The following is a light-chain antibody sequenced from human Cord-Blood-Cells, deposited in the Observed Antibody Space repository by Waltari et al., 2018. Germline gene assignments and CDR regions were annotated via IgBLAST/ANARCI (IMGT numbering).Light chain of an antibody. V-gene: IGLV2-8*01. CDR1: SSDVGGYHY. Sequence: QSALTQPPSASGSPGQSVTISCTGTSSDVGGYHYVSWSQQHPGKAPKLMIYEVSKRPSGVPDRFSGSKSGNTASLTVSGLQAEDEADYYCSSYAGSNNLYVFGTGTKVTVL. J-gene: IGLJ1*01. CDR3: SSYAGSNNLYV. CDR2: EVS.